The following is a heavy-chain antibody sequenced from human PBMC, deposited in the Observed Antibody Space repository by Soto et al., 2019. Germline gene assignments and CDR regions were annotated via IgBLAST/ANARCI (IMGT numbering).Heavy chain of an antibody. CDR2: TYYRSKWYN. Sequence: QSLSLTCAISGDSVSGNSAACNLIRHSPSRGLEWLGRTYYRSKWYNHYAVSVKSRITVNPDTSKNQFSLQLNSVTPEDTAVYYCARSGPGGYIDYWGQGTLVTVSS. CDR1: GDSVSGNSAA. CDR3: ARSGPGGYIDY. D-gene: IGHD3-22*01. J-gene: IGHJ4*02. V-gene: IGHV6-1*01.